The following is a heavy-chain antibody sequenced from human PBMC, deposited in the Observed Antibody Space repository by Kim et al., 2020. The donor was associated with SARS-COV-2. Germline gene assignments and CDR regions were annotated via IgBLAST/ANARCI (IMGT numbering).Heavy chain of an antibody. Sequence: SVKVSCKASGGTFSSYAISWVRQAPGQGLEWMGGIIPIFGTANYAQKFQGRVTITADESTSTAYMELSSLRSEDTAVYYCAREKAGLGSSRIHYYYYGMDVWGQGTTVTVSS. J-gene: IGHJ6*02. CDR1: GGTFSSYA. CDR2: IIPIFGTA. V-gene: IGHV1-69*13. D-gene: IGHD6-13*01. CDR3: AREKAGLGSSRIHYYYYGMDV.